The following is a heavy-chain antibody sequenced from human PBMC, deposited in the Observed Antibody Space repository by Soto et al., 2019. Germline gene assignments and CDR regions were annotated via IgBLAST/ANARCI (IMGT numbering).Heavy chain of an antibody. CDR3: ASRYLEYCTSATCSAPYDY. CDR1: GFTFSKFW. D-gene: IGHD2-2*01. J-gene: IGHJ4*02. CDR2: IKQDGSEK. V-gene: IGHV3-7*05. Sequence: GGSLRLSCVASGFTFSKFWMSWVRQAPGKGLEWVATIKQDGSEKYYVDSVKGRFTISRDNAKNSLFLQLNYLRAEDTAVYYCASRYLEYCTSATCSAPYDYWGQGTLVTVSS.